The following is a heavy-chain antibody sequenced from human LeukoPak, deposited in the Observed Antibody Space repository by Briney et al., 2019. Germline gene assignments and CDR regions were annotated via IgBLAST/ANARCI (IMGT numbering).Heavy chain of an antibody. Sequence: PGGSLRLSCAASGFTFSKYWMTWVRQAPGKGLEWVASIKQDGSEKYYVDSVKGRFIISRDNAENSLYLQMNSLTAEDTAVYYCASHDYGDYSPLDYWGQGTLVTVSS. J-gene: IGHJ4*02. D-gene: IGHD4-17*01. CDR2: IKQDGSEK. CDR1: GFTFSKYW. CDR3: ASHDYGDYSPLDY. V-gene: IGHV3-7*01.